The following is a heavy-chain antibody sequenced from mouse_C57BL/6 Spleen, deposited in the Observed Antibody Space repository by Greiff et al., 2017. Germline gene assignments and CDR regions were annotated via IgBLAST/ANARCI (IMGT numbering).Heavy chain of an antibody. CDR2: INYDGSST. D-gene: IGHD2-5*01. CDR3: ARGGSNYGHYYAMDY. J-gene: IGHJ4*01. V-gene: IGHV5-16*01. CDR1: GFTFSDYY. Sequence: DVKLVESEGGLVQPGSSMKLSCTASGFTFSDYYMAWVRQVPEKGLEWVANINYDGSSTYYLDSLKSRFIISRYNAKNILYLQMSSLKSEDTATYYCARGGSNYGHYYAMDYWGQGTSVTVYS.